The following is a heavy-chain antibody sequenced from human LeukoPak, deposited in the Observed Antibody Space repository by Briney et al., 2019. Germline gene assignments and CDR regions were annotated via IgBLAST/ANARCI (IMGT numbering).Heavy chain of an antibody. J-gene: IGHJ4*02. V-gene: IGHV4-31*03. Sequence: SQTLSLTCTVSGGSISSGGYYWSWIRPHPGKGLEWIGYIYYSGSTYYNPSLKSRVTISVDTSKNQFSLKLSSVTAADTAVYYCARGYYYGSGSIHFDYWGQGTLVTVSS. D-gene: IGHD3-10*01. CDR2: IYYSGST. CDR3: ARGYYYGSGSIHFDY. CDR1: GGSISSGGYY.